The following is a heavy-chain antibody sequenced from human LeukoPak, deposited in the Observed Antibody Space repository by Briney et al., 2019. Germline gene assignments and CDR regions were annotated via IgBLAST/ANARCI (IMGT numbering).Heavy chain of an antibody. CDR1: GLTLYDYA. J-gene: IGHJ4*02. CDR3: AKGSNAGGGPYFDY. CDR2: ITGNSGST. V-gene: IGHV3-43*02. Sequence: GGALRLSCAASGLTLYDYAMHWVRQAPRERLEWGSLITGNSGSTYYAESVKGRFTISRDNSKNSLYLQMNSLRTEDTALYYCAKGSNAGGGPYFDYWGEGTLVTVSS. D-gene: IGHD1-26*01.